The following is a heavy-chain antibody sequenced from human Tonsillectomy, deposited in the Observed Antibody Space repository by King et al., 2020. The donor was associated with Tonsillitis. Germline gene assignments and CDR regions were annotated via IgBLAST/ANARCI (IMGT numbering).Heavy chain of an antibody. CDR1: GGSISSSSYY. CDR3: AGCASCSSRDDAFDI. D-gene: IGHD2-2*01. Sequence: LPESGPGLVKPSETLSLTCTVSGGSISSSSYYWGWIRQPPGKGLEWIGSIYYSGSTYYNPSLKSRVTISVDTSKNQFSLKLSSVTAADTAVYYCAGCASCSSRDDAFDIWGQGTMVTVSS. J-gene: IGHJ3*02. CDR2: IYYSGST. V-gene: IGHV4-39*07.